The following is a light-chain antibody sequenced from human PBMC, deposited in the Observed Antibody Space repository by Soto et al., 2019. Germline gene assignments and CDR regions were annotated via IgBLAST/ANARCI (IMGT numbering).Light chain of an antibody. V-gene: IGKV3D-20*02. CDR1: QSVSSSY. CDR3: QQRNIWPPVT. Sequence: EIVLTPSPGTLSLSPGERATLSCRASQSVSSSYLAWYQQKLGQAPRLLIYGAFNRATGIPARFSGSGSGADFTLTISSLEPEDFAVYYCQQRNIWPPVTFGQGTRLEIK. CDR2: GAF. J-gene: IGKJ5*01.